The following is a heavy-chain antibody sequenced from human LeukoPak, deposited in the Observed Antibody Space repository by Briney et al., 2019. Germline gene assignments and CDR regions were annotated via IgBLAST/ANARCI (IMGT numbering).Heavy chain of an antibody. J-gene: IGHJ5*02. CDR2: INHSGST. D-gene: IGHD3-10*01. Sequence: PSETLSLTCAVYGGSFSGYYWSWIRQPPGKGLEWIGEINHSGSTNYNPSLKSRVTISVDTSKNQFSLKLSSVTAADTAVYYCARGPKLWFGVVNWFDPWGQGTLVTVSS. CDR1: GGSFSGYY. CDR3: ARGPKLWFGVVNWFDP. V-gene: IGHV4-34*01.